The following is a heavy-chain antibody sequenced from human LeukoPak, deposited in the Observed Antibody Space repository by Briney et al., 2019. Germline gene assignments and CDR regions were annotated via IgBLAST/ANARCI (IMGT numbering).Heavy chain of an antibody. CDR1: GFTFSSYS. D-gene: IGHD3-10*01. J-gene: IGHJ4*02. CDR3: AKDGTWGSGSYVDY. Sequence: GGSLRLSCAASGFTFSSYSMNWVRQAPGKGLEWVSSISSSSSYIYYADSVKGRFTISRDNAKNSLYLQMNSLRAEDTAVYYCAKDGTWGSGSYVDYWGQGTLVTVSS. V-gene: IGHV3-21*01. CDR2: ISSSSSYI.